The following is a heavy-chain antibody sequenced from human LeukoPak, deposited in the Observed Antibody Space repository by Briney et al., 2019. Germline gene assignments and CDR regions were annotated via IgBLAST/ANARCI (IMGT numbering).Heavy chain of an antibody. CDR2: INPNSGGT. CDR1: GYTFTGYY. Sequence: ASVKVSCKASGYTFTGYYIHWVRQAPGQGLEWMGWINPNSGGTNYAQKFQGRVTMTRDTSITTAYMELSRLRSDDTAVYYCARVGVSWGFRLPWFDPWGQGTLVIVSS. CDR3: ARVGVSWGFRLPWFDP. D-gene: IGHD3-10*01. V-gene: IGHV1-2*02. J-gene: IGHJ5*02.